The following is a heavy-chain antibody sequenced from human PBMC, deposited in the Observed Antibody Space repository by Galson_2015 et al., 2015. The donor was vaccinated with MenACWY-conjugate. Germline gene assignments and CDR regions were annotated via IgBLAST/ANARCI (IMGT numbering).Heavy chain of an antibody. CDR2: SGST. J-gene: IGHJ5*02. CDR3: ARVRGITMIVVAPPRIWFDP. V-gene: IGHV4-59*01. Sequence: SGSTNYNPSLKSRVTISVDTSKNQFSLKLSSVTAADTAVYYCARVRGITMIVVAPPRIWFDPWGQGTLVTVSS. D-gene: IGHD3-22*01.